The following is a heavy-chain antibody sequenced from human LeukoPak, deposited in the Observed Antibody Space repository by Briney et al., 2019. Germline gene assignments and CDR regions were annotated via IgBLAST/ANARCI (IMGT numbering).Heavy chain of an antibody. D-gene: IGHD1-26*01. J-gene: IGHJ4*02. CDR2: ISGSGGST. V-gene: IGHV3-23*01. Sequence: GGSLRLSCAASGSTFSTYAMNWVRQAPGRGLEWVSAISGSGGSTYYADSVKGRFTISRDNSKNTLYLQMNSLRAEDTAVYYCAKDLAGSGSYSFDYWGQGTLVTVSS. CDR3: AKDLAGSGSYSFDY. CDR1: GSTFSTYA.